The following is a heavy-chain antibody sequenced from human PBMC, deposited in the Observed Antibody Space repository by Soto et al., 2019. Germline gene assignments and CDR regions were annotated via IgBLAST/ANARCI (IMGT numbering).Heavy chain of an antibody. CDR2: ISYDGSNK. Sequence: QVQLVESGGGVVQPGRSLRLSCAASGFTFSSYAMHWVRQAPGKGLEWVAIISYDGSNKYYADSVKGRFTISRDTSKNTLFLQMNSLTAEDTAGYYCARRTVVSLFDYWGQGTLVTVSS. D-gene: IGHD2-15*01. CDR3: ARRTVVSLFDY. V-gene: IGHV3-30-3*01. J-gene: IGHJ4*02. CDR1: GFTFSSYA.